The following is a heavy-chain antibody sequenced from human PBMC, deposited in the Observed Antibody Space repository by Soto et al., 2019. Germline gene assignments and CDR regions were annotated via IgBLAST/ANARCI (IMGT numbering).Heavy chain of an antibody. D-gene: IGHD2-2*01. V-gene: IGHV1-18*01. CDR3: ASQLTLVPRPMGV. Sequence: ASVKVSCKASGYTFTSYGITWVRQAPGQGLEWMGWISAYDGNTNYAQKLQGRVTMTTDTFTSTAYMELRSLTPDDTAVYYCASQLTLVPRPMGVWGQGTLVTVSS. J-gene: IGHJ4*02. CDR2: ISAYDGNT. CDR1: GYTFTSYG.